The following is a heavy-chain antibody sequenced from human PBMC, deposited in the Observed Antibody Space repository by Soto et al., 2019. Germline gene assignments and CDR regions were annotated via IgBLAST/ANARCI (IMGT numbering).Heavy chain of an antibody. CDR3: ARALDYDFWGGGNWFDP. CDR2: IYYTGIT. D-gene: IGHD3-3*01. V-gene: IGHV4-59*01. J-gene: IGHJ5*02. Sequence: QVQLQQSGPGLLKPSETLSLTCSVSGGSITDNYWTWIRQSPGKGLEWVGYIYYTGITNYNPSLKRRVNSSRDRSKNQFSLKLDSVTAADTAVYYCARALDYDFWGGGNWFDPWGQGTLVTVSS. CDR1: GGSITDNY.